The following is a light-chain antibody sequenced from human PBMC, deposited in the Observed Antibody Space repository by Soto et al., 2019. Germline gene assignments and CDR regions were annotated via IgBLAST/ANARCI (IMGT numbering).Light chain of an antibody. J-gene: IGKJ1*01. CDR2: NTS. CDR3: QQYSNYFRT. CDR1: QSIGVW. Sequence: DIQMTQSPSTLSASVGDRVTITCRASQSIGVWLAWYQQKPGTAPKLLIYNTSTLDSGVPLRFSGSGSGTEFTLTISSLQPDDFETYYCQQYSNYFRTFGQGTKVEIK. V-gene: IGKV1-5*03.